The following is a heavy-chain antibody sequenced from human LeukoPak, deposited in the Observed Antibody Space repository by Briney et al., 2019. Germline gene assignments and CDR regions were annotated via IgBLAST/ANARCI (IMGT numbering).Heavy chain of an antibody. D-gene: IGHD3-16*01. CDR1: EFTFSRYW. CDR3: ARIPWAEGNSFDY. CDR2: IKQDGSEK. V-gene: IGHV3-7*01. Sequence: PGGSLRLSCAASEFTFSRYWMSWVRQAPGKGLEWVANIKQDGSEKYYVDSVKGRFTISRDNAKNSLYLQMYSLRAEDTAVYYCARIPWAEGNSFDYWGQGTLVTVSS. J-gene: IGHJ4*02.